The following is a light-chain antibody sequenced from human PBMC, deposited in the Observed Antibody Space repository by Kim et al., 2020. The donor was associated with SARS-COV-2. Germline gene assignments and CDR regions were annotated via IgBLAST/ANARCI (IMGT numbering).Light chain of an antibody. CDR3: SSYTSSKTWV. Sequence: PSITISCTGTNSDIGGYNYVSWYQQHPGKAPKLLIYDVTKRPSGVSNRFSGSKSGNTASLTISGLQAEDEADYYCSSYTSSKTWVFGGGTQLTVL. CDR2: DVT. J-gene: IGLJ3*02. CDR1: NSDIGGYNY. V-gene: IGLV2-14*04.